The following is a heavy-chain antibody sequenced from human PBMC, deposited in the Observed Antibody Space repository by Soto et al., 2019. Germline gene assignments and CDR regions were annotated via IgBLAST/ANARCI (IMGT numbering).Heavy chain of an antibody. CDR1: GFTFSSYG. D-gene: IGHD4-4*01. J-gene: IGHJ6*02. Sequence: QVQLVESGGGVVQPGRSLRLSCAASGFTFSSYGMHWVRQAPGKGLEWVAVIWYDGSNKYYADSVKGRFTISRDNSKNSLYLQMNSLRAEDTAVYYCASERDYSNPSYYYYYGMDVLGQGTTVTGSS. CDR3: ASERDYSNPSYYYYYGMDV. CDR2: IWYDGSNK. V-gene: IGHV3-33*01.